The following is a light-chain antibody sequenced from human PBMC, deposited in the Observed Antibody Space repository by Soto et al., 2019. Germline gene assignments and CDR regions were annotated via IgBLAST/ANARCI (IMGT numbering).Light chain of an antibody. CDR3: QQSYSTPGYT. CDR1: QSISSY. J-gene: IGKJ2*01. CDR2: DAS. V-gene: IGKV1-39*01. Sequence: DIQMTQSPSSLSASVGDRVTITCRASQSISSYLNWYQQKPGKAPKLLIYDASSLQSGVPSRFSGSGSATDFTLTISSLQPEDFATYYCQQSYSTPGYTFGQGTKLEIK.